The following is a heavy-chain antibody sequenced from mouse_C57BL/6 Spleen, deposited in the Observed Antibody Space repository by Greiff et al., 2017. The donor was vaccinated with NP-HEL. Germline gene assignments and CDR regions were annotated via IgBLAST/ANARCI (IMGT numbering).Heavy chain of an antibody. J-gene: IGHJ2*01. CDR2: IHPNSGST. CDR3: ARDEDYYGSSFDY. D-gene: IGHD1-1*01. Sequence: QVQLQQPGAELVKPGASVKLSCKASGYTFTSYWMHWVKQRPGQGLEWIGMIHPNSGSTNYNEKVKSKATLTVDTSSSTAYMQLSSLTSEDSAVYYCARDEDYYGSSFDYWGQGTTLTVSS. V-gene: IGHV1-64*01. CDR1: GYTFTSYW.